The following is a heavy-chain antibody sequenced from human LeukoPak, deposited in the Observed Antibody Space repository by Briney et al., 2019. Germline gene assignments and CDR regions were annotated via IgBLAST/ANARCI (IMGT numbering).Heavy chain of an antibody. CDR3: ARGAGNGGYRQLQYYFDY. D-gene: IGHD2-8*01. J-gene: IGHJ4*02. Sequence: PSDPLSLTCTVSSGSMNTSSYNWRWLRQPPGKGLEWNGRSSYSGSTDSNPSLKSRHTMSVDKAHDQFSLKLTSVTAADTAVYYCARGAGNGGYRQLQYYFDYWGQGTLVTVSS. CDR1: SGSMNTSSYN. V-gene: IGHV4-39*07. CDR2: SSYSGST.